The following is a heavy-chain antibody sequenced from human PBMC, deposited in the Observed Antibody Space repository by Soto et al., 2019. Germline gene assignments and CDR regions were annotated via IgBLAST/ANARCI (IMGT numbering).Heavy chain of an antibody. D-gene: IGHD1-26*01. CDR3: ATGGLGFDY. J-gene: IGHJ4*02. V-gene: IGHV3-15*01. CDR2: VKSKVDGGTI. CDR1: GFTYTNAW. Sequence: ESGGGPVKPGGSLRLSCAGSGFTYTNAWMNWVRQAPGKGLEWVGRVKSKVDGGTIDYAAPVEGRFIISRDDSKNTLYLQMNSLKIEDTAVYYCATGGLGFDYWGQGTLVTVSS.